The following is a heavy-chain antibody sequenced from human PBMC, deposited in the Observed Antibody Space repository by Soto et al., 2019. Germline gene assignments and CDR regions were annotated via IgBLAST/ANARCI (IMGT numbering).Heavy chain of an antibody. Sequence: QVQLVQSGAEVKKPGASVKVSCKASGYTFTSYYMHWVGQAPGQGLEWMGIINPSGGFTSYAQKFQGRVTMTRDTSTSTDYMELSSLRSEDTAVYYCAREYHYDSRAYHAFDYWGQGTLVTVSS. CDR1: GYTFTSYY. CDR2: INPSGGFT. V-gene: IGHV1-46*01. J-gene: IGHJ4*02. CDR3: AREYHYDSRAYHAFDY. D-gene: IGHD3-22*01.